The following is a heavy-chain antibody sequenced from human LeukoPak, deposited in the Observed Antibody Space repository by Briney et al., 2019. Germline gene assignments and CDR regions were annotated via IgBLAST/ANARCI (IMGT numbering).Heavy chain of an antibody. J-gene: IGHJ4*02. V-gene: IGHV3-30*02. CDR1: GFTFSSYG. CDR3: AKDQCTRTSCDGYPGY. Sequence: GGSLRLSCAASGFTFSSYGMHWVRRAPGKGLEWVAFIHFDGSTKYSGDSVQGRFTISRDNSKNTLYLQMNNLRPEDTAFYYCAKDQCTRTSCDGYPGYWGQGTLVTVSS. CDR2: IHFDGSTK. D-gene: IGHD2-2*01.